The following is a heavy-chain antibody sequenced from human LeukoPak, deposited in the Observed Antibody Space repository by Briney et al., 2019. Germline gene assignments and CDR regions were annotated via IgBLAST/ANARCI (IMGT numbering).Heavy chain of an antibody. J-gene: IGHJ6*02. CDR2: IRSKANSYAT. CDR3: TSRGDYSNSIIYYYYGMDV. Sequence: PGGSLRLSCAASGFTFSGSAMHWVRQASGEGLEWVGRIRSKANSYATAYAASVKGRFTISRDDSKNTAYLQMNSLKTEDTAVYYCTSRGDYSNSIIYYYYGMDVWGQGTTVTVSS. CDR1: GFTFSGSA. V-gene: IGHV3-73*01. D-gene: IGHD4-11*01.